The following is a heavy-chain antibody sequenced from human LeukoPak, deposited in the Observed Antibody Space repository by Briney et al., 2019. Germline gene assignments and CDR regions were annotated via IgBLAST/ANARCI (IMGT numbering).Heavy chain of an antibody. CDR2: ISYDGSND. D-gene: IGHD2-2*01. V-gene: IGHV3-30*19. CDR3: ARDAKAVVPATWDSYYYMDV. CDR1: IFTFSSYG. J-gene: IGHJ6*03. Sequence: PGGSLRLSCAASIFTFSSYGMHWVRQAPGKGLEWVAVISYDGSNDYHADSVRGRFTISRDNSKNTLSLQMNGLRAEDTAVYYCARDAKAVVPATWDSYYYMDVWGKGTTVIVSS.